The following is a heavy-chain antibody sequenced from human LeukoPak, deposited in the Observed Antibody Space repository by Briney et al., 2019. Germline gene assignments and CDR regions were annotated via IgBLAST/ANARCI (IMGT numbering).Heavy chain of an antibody. J-gene: IGHJ4*02. Sequence: PSETLSLTCTVSGGSISSSSYYWGWIRQPPGKGLEWIGEINHTGNTNYNPSLKSRVTISVDRSKNQFSLKLSSVTAADTAVYYCARLGYCSSTSCPFDYWGQGTLVTVSS. CDR2: INHTGNT. CDR1: GGSISSSSYY. D-gene: IGHD2-2*01. CDR3: ARLGYCSSTSCPFDY. V-gene: IGHV4-39*07.